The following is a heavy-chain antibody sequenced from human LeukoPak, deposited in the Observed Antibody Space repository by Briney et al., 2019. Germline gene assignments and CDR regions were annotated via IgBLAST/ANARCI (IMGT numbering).Heavy chain of an antibody. D-gene: IGHD5-24*01. Sequence: GGSLRLSCAASRFTFSSYGMSWVRQAPGKGLEWVASIMKDGGQKKYVDSVKGRFTISRDNAQNSLYLQMSGLRAEDTAMYYCVRDADFYKGDYWGQGTLVTVSS. CDR2: IMKDGGQK. CDR3: VRDADFYKGDY. J-gene: IGHJ4*02. CDR1: RFTFSSYG. V-gene: IGHV3-7*03.